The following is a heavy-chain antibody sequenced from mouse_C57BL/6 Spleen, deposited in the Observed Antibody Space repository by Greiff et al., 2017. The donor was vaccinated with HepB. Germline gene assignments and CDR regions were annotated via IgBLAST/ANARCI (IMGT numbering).Heavy chain of an antibody. V-gene: IGHV3-1*01. CDR1: GYSITSGYD. Sequence: EVKLMESGPGMVKPSQSLSLTCTVTGYSITSGYDWHWIRHFPGNKLEWMGYISYSGSTNYNPSLKSRISITHDTSKNHFFLKLNSVTTEDTATYYCARDSVEYAMDYWGQGTSVTVSS. CDR3: ARDSVEYAMDY. J-gene: IGHJ4*01. CDR2: ISYSGST.